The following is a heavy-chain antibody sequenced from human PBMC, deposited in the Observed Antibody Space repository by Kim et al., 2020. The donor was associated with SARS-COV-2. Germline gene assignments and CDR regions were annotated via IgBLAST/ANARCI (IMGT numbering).Heavy chain of an antibody. CDR1: GFTFSSYG. Sequence: GGSLRLSCAASGFTFSSYGMHWVRQAPGKGLEWVAVIWYDGSNKYYADSVKGRFTISRDNSKNTLYLQMNSLRAEDTAVYYCARLAFLEWLFSQQGGGMDVWGQGTTVTVSS. CDR2: IWYDGSNK. CDR3: ARLAFLEWLFSQQGGGMDV. V-gene: IGHV3-33*01. J-gene: IGHJ6*02. D-gene: IGHD3-3*01.